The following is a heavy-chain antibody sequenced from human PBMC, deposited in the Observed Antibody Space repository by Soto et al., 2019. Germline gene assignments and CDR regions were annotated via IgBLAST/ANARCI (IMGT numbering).Heavy chain of an antibody. J-gene: IGHJ6*02. CDR1: GFTFSSYS. D-gene: IGHD3-22*01. Sequence: GGSLRLSCAASGFTFSSYSMNWVRQAPGKGLEWVSYISSSSSTIYYADSVKGRFTISRDNAKNSLYLQMNSLRDEDTAVYYCARVAYTYYYDSSDPKPSMDVWGQGTTVTVSS. V-gene: IGHV3-48*02. CDR3: ARVAYTYYYDSSDPKPSMDV. CDR2: ISSSSSTI.